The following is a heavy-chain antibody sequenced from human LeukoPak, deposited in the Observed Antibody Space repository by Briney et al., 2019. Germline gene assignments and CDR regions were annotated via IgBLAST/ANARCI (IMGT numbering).Heavy chain of an antibody. J-gene: IGHJ4*02. CDR2: IYSGGST. V-gene: IGHV3-53*01. CDR1: GFTFYNYA. CDR3: ARGLGWSYSYDY. D-gene: IGHD1-26*01. Sequence: PGGSLRLSCAASGFTFYNYAMSWVRQAPGKGLAWVSVIYSGGSTYYADSVKGRFTISRDNSKNTLYLQMNSLRAEDTAVYYCARGLGWSYSYDYWGQGTLVTVSS.